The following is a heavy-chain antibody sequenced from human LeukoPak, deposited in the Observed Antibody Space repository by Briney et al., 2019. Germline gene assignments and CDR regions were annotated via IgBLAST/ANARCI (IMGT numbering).Heavy chain of an antibody. D-gene: IGHD6-13*01. V-gene: IGHV4-34*01. CDR3: ARDSGINTGYFDY. Sequence: PSETLSLTCAVYGGSFSGYYWSWIRQPPGKGLEWIGEINHSGSTNYNPSLKSRVTISVDTSKNQFSLKLSSVTAADTAVYYCARDSGINTGYFDYWGQGTLVTVSS. J-gene: IGHJ4*02. CDR2: INHSGST. CDR1: GGSFSGYY.